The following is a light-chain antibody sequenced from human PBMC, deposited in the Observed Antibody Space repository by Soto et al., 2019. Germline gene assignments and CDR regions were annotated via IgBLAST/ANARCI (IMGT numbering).Light chain of an antibody. J-gene: IGKJ2*01. CDR3: QQYYSTPLT. Sequence: DIVMTQSPDSLAVSLGERATINCKSSQSVIHTSNNKSYLAWYQQKAGQPPELLLYWASARESGVPDRFIGSGSGTDFTLTISSLQAEDMAVYYCQQYYSTPLTFGQGTKVEIK. CDR1: QSVIHTSNNKSY. CDR2: WAS. V-gene: IGKV4-1*01.